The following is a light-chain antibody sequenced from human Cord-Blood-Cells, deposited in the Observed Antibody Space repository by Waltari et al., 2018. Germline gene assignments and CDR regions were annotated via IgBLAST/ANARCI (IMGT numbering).Light chain of an antibody. V-gene: IGKV4-1*01. CDR2: WAS. Sequence: DIVMTQSPDSLAVSLGERATINCKSSQSVLYSSNNKNYLAWYQQKPGQTPKLLIYWASTRESGVPDRFSGSWSGTDFTLTISSLQAEDVAVYYCQKYYSTPYTFGQGTKLEIK. CDR1: QSVLYSSNNKNY. CDR3: QKYYSTPYT. J-gene: IGKJ2*01.